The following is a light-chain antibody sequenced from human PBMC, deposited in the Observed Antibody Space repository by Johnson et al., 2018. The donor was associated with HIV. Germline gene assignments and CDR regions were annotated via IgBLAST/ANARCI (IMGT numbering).Light chain of an antibody. J-gene: IGLJ1*01. V-gene: IGLV1-51*02. CDR3: GTWDSSLSAGNYV. CDR2: ENN. Sequence: QSVLTQPPSVSAAPGQKVTISCSGSSSNIVNNYVSWYQQLPGTAPKLLIYENNKRPSGIPDRFSGSKSGTSATLGITGLQTGDEADYYCGTWDSSLSAGNYVFGTGTKGTVL. CDR1: SSNIVNNY.